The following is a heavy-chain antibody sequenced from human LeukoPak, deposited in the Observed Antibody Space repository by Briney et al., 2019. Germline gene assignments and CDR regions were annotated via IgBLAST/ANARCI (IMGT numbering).Heavy chain of an antibody. J-gene: IGHJ4*02. CDR3: AKAAGSGSGSDFFDY. D-gene: IGHD3-10*01. CDR2: ITGNGRNT. V-gene: IGHV3-23*01. Sequence: PGGSLRLSCAASGLTFSRYAMNWVRQAPGKGLECVSTITGNGRNTYYADSVKGRFTTSRDNSKNTLYLQLNSLRAEDTAIYYCAKAAGSGSGSDFFDYWGQGALVTVSS. CDR1: GLTFSRYA.